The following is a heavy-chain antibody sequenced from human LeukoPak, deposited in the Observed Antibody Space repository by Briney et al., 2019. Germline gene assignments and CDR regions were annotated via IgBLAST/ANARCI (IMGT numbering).Heavy chain of an antibody. CDR1: VLTFSSNA. D-gene: IGHD7-27*01. CDR3: AKDVTLTDAPRYFDY. CDR2: ISGSGGST. J-gene: IGHJ4*02. Sequence: PGGSLRLSCAPSVLTFSSNAMSWVRQAPGKGLEWVSAISGSGGSTYYEDSVKGRFTISRDNSKNTLYLQMNSLRAEDTAVYYCAKDVTLTDAPRYFDYWGQGTLVTVSS. V-gene: IGHV3-23*01.